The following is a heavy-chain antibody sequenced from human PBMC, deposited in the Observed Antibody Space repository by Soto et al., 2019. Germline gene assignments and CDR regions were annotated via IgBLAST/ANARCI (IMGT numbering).Heavy chain of an antibody. CDR2: ISAYNGNT. J-gene: IGHJ6*03. CDR3: ARVQSYCGSGTTSPPSYYYYLDV. V-gene: IGHV1-18*01. CDR1: GYTFTSYG. Sequence: QVQLVQSGAEVKKPGASVKVSCKASGYTFTSYGISWVRQAPGQGLEWMGWISAYNGNTNYAQKLQGRVTMTTDTSTSTAYMELRSLRSDDTAVYYCARVQSYCGSGTTSPPSYYYYLDVWGKGTTVTVFS. D-gene: IGHD3-10*01.